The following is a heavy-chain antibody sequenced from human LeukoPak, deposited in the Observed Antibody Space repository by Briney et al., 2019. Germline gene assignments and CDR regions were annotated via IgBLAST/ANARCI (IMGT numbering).Heavy chain of an antibody. Sequence: ATVKVSCKASGYTFTGYYMHWVRQAPGQGLEWMGWINPNSGGTNYAQKFQGRVTMTRDTSISTAYMELSRLRSDDTAVYYCASSGVWGSYRYPFDHWGQGTLVTVSS. J-gene: IGHJ4*02. CDR1: GYTFTGYY. V-gene: IGHV1-2*02. D-gene: IGHD3-16*02. CDR2: INPNSGGT. CDR3: ASSGVWGSYRYPFDH.